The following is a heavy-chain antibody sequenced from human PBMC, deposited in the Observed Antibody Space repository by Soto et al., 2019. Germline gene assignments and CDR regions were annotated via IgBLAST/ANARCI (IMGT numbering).Heavy chain of an antibody. J-gene: IGHJ6*02. D-gene: IGHD7-27*01. V-gene: IGHV3-15*07. Sequence: EVQLVESGGGLVKSGGSLRLSCAASGFTFSNAWMNWVRQAPGKGLEWVGRIKSKTDGGTTDYAAPVKGRFTISRDDSKNTLYLQMNSLKTEDTAVYYCTTGPMLGKWNRPKFRYYYYGMDVWGQGTTVTVSS. CDR2: IKSKTDGGTT. CDR3: TTGPMLGKWNRPKFRYYYYGMDV. CDR1: GFTFSNAW.